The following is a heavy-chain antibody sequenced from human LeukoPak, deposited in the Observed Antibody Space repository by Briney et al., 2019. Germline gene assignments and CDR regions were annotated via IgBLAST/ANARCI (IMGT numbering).Heavy chain of an antibody. V-gene: IGHV4-34*01. D-gene: IGHD5-18*01. J-gene: IGHJ4*02. Sequence: SETLSLTCAVYGGSFSGYYWSWIRQPPGKGLEWIGEINHSGSTSYNPSLKSRVTISVDTSKNQFSLKLSSVTAADTAVYYCARVGRGYSYGYIDYWGQGALVTVSS. CDR3: ARVGRGYSYGYIDY. CDR1: GGSFSGYY. CDR2: INHSGST.